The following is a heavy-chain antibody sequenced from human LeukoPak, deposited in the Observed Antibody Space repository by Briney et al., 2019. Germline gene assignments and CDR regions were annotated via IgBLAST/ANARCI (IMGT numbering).Heavy chain of an antibody. V-gene: IGHV3-48*03. CDR1: GFTFSSYE. D-gene: IGHD3-10*01. Sequence: GGSLRFSCAASGFTFSSYEVNWVRQAPGKGLEWVSYIDSSGRTIHYADSVKGRFTISRENAKNSLYLQMNSLRAEDTADYYCARGVGRASYYYYMDVWGKGTTVTVSS. J-gene: IGHJ6*03. CDR3: ARGVGRASYYYYMDV. CDR2: IDSSGRTI.